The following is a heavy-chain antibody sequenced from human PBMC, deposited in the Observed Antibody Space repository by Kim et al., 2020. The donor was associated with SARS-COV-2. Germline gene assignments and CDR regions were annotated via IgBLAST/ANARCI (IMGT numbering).Heavy chain of an antibody. CDR2: INTDTGNP. D-gene: IGHD3-16*02. CDR3: ARVIWGTYRYTDS. CDR1: GYTFTNNA. J-gene: IGHJ4*02. Sequence: ASVKVSCKASGYTFTNNAISWVRQAPGQGLERMGWINTDTGNPTYAQAFTRRFVFSVDTSVTTAYLQISSLEAEDTALYYCARVIWGTYRYTDSWGQGTLVTVSS. V-gene: IGHV7-4-1*02.